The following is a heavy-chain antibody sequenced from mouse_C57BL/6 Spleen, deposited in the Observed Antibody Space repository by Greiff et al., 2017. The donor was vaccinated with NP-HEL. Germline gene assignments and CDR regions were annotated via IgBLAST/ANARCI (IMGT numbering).Heavy chain of an antibody. CDR1: GFTFSDYY. CDR3: ARDEYGYDGGFAY. Sequence: EVKLVESEGGLVQPGSSMKLSCTASGFTFSDYYMAWVRQVPEKGLEWVANINYDGSSTYYLDSLKSRFIISRDNAKNILYLQMSSLKSEDTATYYCARDEYGYDGGFAYWGQGTLVTVSA. J-gene: IGHJ3*01. V-gene: IGHV5-16*01. CDR2: INYDGSST. D-gene: IGHD2-2*01.